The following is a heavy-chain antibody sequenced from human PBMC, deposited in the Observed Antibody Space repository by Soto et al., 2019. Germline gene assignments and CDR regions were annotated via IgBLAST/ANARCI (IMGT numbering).Heavy chain of an antibody. CDR1: GCSISRGGYY. D-gene: IGHD3-22*01. CDR3: ARLDASSGLFDH. V-gene: IGHV4-31*03. Sequence: SETLSLTCTVSGCSISRGGYYWSWIRQHPGKGLEWIGYIYYSGSTYYNPSLKSRVTISVDTSKNQFSLKLSSVTAADTAVYSCARLDASSGLFDHWGQGTLVTVSS. J-gene: IGHJ4*02. CDR2: IYYSGST.